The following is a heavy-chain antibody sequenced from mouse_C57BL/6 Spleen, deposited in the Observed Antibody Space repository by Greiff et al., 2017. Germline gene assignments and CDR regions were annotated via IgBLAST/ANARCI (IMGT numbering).Heavy chain of an antibody. D-gene: IGHD3-2*02. V-gene: IGHV2-9-1*01. CDR2: IWPGGGT. CDR1: GFSLTSYA. Sequence: QVQLKESGPGLVAPSQSLSITCNVSGFSLTSYAISWVRQPPGQGLEWLGVIWPGGGTTYNSDLETSLSISNDNSKSEVCLKMSSLHTDDAARYSGGRGEGSSSYVGFAYWGQGTLVTVSA. CDR3: GRGEGSSSYVGFAY. J-gene: IGHJ3*01.